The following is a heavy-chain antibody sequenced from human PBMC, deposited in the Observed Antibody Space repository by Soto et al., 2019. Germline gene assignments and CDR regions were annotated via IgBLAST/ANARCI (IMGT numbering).Heavy chain of an antibody. CDR3: VRDLYRSATMPCLDH. J-gene: IGHJ4*02. V-gene: IGHV3-23*01. D-gene: IGHD1-1*01. CDR2: ISDTGGDS. CDR1: GFTFINYA. Sequence: PGGTLRLPCYASGFTFINYAMSWVRQAPGKGLEWVASISDTGGDSYYADSMDGRFTISRDNSKNTLYLQINSLRAEDTAVYYCVRDLYRSATMPCLDHWGQGTLVTVS.